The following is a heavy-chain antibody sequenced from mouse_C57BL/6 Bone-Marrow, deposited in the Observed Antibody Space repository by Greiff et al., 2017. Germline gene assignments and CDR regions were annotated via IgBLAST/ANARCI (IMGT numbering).Heavy chain of an antibody. CDR1: GFTFSSYG. CDR3: ARHGMVTRAWFAY. D-gene: IGHD2-3*01. Sequence: EVQRVESGGDLVKPGGSLKLSCAASGFTFSSYGMSWVRQTPDKRLEWVATISSGGSYTYYPDSVKGRFTISRDNAKKTLYLQMSSLKSEDTAMYYCARHGMVTRAWFAYWGQGTLVTVSA. CDR2: ISSGGSYT. V-gene: IGHV5-6*01. J-gene: IGHJ3*01.